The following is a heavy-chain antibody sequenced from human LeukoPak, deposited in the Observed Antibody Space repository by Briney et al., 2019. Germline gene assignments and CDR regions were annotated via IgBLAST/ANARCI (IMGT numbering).Heavy chain of an antibody. Sequence: GGSLRLSCAASKFTFSNYAMSWVRQAPGKGLEWVSVISGSGGSTYYADSVKGRFTVSRDNGKNSLLLQMNSLRAEDTALYYCARGYSRAAFDIWGQGTVVAVSS. CDR3: ARGYSRAAFDI. CDR2: ISGSGGST. CDR1: KFTFSNYA. V-gene: IGHV3-23*01. D-gene: IGHD2-15*01. J-gene: IGHJ3*02.